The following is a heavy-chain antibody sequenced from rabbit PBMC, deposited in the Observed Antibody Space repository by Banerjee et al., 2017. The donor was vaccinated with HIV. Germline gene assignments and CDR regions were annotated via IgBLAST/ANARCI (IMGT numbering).Heavy chain of an antibody. V-gene: IGHV1S45*01. CDR2: IYIGSGYT. J-gene: IGHJ6*01. CDR1: AFSFSNKYV. D-gene: IGHD1-1*01. CDR3: ARGYYAMDL. Sequence: QEQLEESGGDLVKPEGSLTLTCTASAFSFSNKYVMCWVRQAPGKGLEWIGCIYIGSGYTDYAIWVNGRFTISKTSSTTVTLQMTSLTPADTATYFCARGYYAMDLWGPGTLVTVS.